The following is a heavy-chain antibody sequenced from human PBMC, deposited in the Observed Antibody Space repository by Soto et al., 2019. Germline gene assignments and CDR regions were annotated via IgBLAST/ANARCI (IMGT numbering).Heavy chain of an antibody. D-gene: IGHD3-22*01. CDR3: ARFNDDSSGYYYYYYGMDG. V-gene: IGHV1-2*04. CDR2: INPNSGGT. J-gene: IGHJ6*02. CDR1: GYTFTGYY. Sequence: QVQLVKSGAEVKKPGASVKVSCKASGYTFTGYYMHWVRQAPGQGLEWMGWINPNSGGTNYAQKFQGWVTMTRDTSISTAYMELSRLRSDDTAVYYCARFNDDSSGYYYYYYGMDGWGQGTTVTVSS.